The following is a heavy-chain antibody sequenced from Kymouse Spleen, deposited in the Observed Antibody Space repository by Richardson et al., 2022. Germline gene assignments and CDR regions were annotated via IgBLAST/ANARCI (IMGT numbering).Heavy chain of an antibody. CDR3: ARDAYCTNGVCYTLYYYYGMDV. J-gene: IGHJ6*02. CDR2: ISSSSSYI. Sequence: EVQLVESGGGLVKPGGSLRLSCAASGFTFSSYSMNWVRQAPGKGLEWVSSISSSSSYIYYADSVKGRFTISRDNAKNSLYLQMNSLRAEDTAVYYCARDAYCTNGVCYTLYYYYGMDVWGQGTTVTVSS. D-gene: IGHD2-8*01. CDR1: GFTFSSYS. V-gene: IGHV3-21*03.